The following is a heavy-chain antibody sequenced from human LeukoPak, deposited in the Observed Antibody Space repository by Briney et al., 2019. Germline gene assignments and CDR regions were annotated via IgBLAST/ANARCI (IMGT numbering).Heavy chain of an antibody. CDR1: GGSFSGYY. CDR3: ARYSSSWYGADNWFDP. J-gene: IGHJ5*02. V-gene: IGHV4-34*01. D-gene: IGHD6-13*01. CDR2: INHSGST. Sequence: SETLSLTCAVYGGSFSGYYWSWIRQPPGKGLEWIGEINHSGSTNYNPSLKSRVTISVDTSKNQFSLKLSSVTAADTAVYYCARYSSSWYGADNWFDPWGQGTLVTVSS.